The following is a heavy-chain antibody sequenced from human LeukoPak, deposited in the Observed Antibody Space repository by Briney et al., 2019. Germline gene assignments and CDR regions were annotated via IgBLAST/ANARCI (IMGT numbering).Heavy chain of an antibody. CDR3: ARAEYYYDSSGYYGTNWFDP. V-gene: IGHV1-69*01. Sequence: ASVKVSCKASGGTFSSYAISWVRQAPGQGLEWMGGIIPIFSTANYAQKFQGRVTITADESTSTAYMELSSLRSEDTAVYYCARAEYYYDSSGYYGTNWFDPWGQGTLVTVSS. D-gene: IGHD3-22*01. CDR1: GGTFSSYA. J-gene: IGHJ5*02. CDR2: IIPIFSTA.